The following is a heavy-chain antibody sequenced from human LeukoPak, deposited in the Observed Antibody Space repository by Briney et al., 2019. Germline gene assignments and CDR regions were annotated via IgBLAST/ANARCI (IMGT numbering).Heavy chain of an antibody. CDR2: ISWNSGSI. J-gene: IGHJ6*02. D-gene: IGHD3-22*01. CDR3: AKDVLQNYYDSTPGPLDV. Sequence: GGSLRLSCAASGFTFDDYAMHWVRQAPGEGLEWVSGISWNSGSIGYADSVKGRFTISRDNAKNSLYLQMNSLRAEDTALYYCAKDVLQNYYDSTPGPLDVWGQGTTVTVSS. CDR1: GFTFDDYA. V-gene: IGHV3-9*01.